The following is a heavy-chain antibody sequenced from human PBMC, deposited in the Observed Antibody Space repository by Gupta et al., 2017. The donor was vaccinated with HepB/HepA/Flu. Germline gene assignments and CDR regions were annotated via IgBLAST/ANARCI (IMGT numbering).Heavy chain of an antibody. J-gene: IGHJ6*03. CDR2: INWNGGRT. CDR3: ARSSEENSSGLVGGWLYYYYMDV. V-gene: IGHV3-20*04. CDR1: GFTFADYG. Sequence: EVQLVESGGGVVRPGGSLRLSCAASGFTFADYGMSWVRQAPGKGLEWVYGINWNGGRTGYADSVKGRFTISRDNAKNSLYLQMNSLRAEDTALYYCARSSEENSSGLVGGWLYYYYMDVWGKGTTVTVSS. D-gene: IGHD6-19*01.